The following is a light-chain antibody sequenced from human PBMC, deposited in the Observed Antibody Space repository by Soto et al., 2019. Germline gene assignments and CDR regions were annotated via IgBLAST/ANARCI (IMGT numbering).Light chain of an antibody. CDR1: QSVSSK. CDR3: QKYNNWPPIT. CDR2: GAS. V-gene: IGKV3-15*01. Sequence: EIVLTQSPDTLSLSPGERATLSCRASQSVSSKLAWYQQTPGQAPRLLIYGASTRATGIPARFSGSGSGTEFTRTISRLQYEDFAVYYCQKYNNWPPITFGQGTRVEI. J-gene: IGKJ5*01.